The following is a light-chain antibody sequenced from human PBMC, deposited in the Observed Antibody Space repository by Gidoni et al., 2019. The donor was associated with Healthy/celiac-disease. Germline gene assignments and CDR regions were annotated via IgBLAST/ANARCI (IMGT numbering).Light chain of an antibody. CDR3: QAWDSSTHVV. CDR1: TVGDKY. Sequence: SSELTQPPSVSVSPGQTASITCAGDTVGDKYACWYQQKPGQSPVLVIYQDSKRPSGIPERFSGSNSGNTATLTISGTQAMDEADYYCQAWDSSTHVVFGGGTKLTVL. V-gene: IGLV3-1*01. CDR2: QDS. J-gene: IGLJ2*01.